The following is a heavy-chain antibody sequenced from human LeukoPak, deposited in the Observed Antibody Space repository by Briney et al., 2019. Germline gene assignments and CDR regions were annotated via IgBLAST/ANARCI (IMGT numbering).Heavy chain of an antibody. CDR3: ARVGFGSGSYYLNY. J-gene: IGHJ4*02. D-gene: IGHD3-10*01. CDR1: GGSISSGDYY. CDR2: IYYSGSI. Sequence: SETLSLTCTVSGGSISSGDYYWSWIRQPPGKGLEWIGYIYYSGSIYYNPSLKSRVTISVDTSKNQFSLKLSSVTAADTAVYYCARVGFGSGSYYLNYWGQGTLVTVSS. V-gene: IGHV4-30-4*01.